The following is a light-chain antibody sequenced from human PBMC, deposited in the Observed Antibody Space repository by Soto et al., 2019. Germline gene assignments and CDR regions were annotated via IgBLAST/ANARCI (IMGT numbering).Light chain of an antibody. V-gene: IGKV1-5*01. Sequence: DIQMTQSPSTLSASAGDRVTISCRASQSIANWLAWYQQKPGKAPKLLIYAASSLQSGVPSRFSGRGSGTQFTLTISSLQPDDFATYYCQRYNTFSGTFGPGTKVDIK. CDR2: AAS. CDR3: QRYNTFSGT. J-gene: IGKJ1*01. CDR1: QSIANW.